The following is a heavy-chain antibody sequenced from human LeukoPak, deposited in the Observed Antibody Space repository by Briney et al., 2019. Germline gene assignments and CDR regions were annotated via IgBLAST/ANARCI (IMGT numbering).Heavy chain of an antibody. V-gene: IGHV1-8*02. CDR3: ARAEDYYFNY. CDR1: GYTFKNYD. J-gene: IGHJ4*02. CDR2: MNPNSGNT. Sequence: GASVKVSCKASGYTFKNYDINWVRQATGQGLEWMGWMNPNSGNTGFAQKFQDRVSMTRDTSINTAYMELTSLRSGDTAVYYCARAEDYYFNYWGQGTLATVSS.